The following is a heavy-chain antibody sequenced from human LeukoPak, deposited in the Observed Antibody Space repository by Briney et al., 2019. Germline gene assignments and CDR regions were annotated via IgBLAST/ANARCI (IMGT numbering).Heavy chain of an antibody. CDR1: GYTFTSYD. J-gene: IGHJ4*02. Sequence: GASVKVSCKASGYTFTSYDINWVRQATGQGLEWMGWMNPNSGNTGYAQKFQGRVTMTRDTSINTAYLEFYSLRSEDTAVYYCARGYSPTLRTTGNDYWGQGTLVTVSS. V-gene: IGHV1-8*02. CDR3: ARGYSPTLRTTGNDY. CDR2: MNPNSGNT. D-gene: IGHD1-1*01.